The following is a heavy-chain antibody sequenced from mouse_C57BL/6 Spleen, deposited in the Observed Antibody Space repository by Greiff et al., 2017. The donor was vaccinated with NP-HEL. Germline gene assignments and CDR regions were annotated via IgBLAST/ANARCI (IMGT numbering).Heavy chain of an antibody. J-gene: IGHJ4*01. CDR2: IDPETGGT. V-gene: IGHV1-15*01. D-gene: IGHD2-10*01. Sequence: QVQLQQSGAELVRPGASVTLSCKASGYTFTDYEMHWVKQTPVHGLEWIGAIDPETGGTAYNQKFKGKAILTADKSSSTAYMEIRSLTSEDSAVYYCTRQNRGLLGDAMDYWGQGTSVTVSS. CDR1: GYTFTDYE. CDR3: TRQNRGLLGDAMDY.